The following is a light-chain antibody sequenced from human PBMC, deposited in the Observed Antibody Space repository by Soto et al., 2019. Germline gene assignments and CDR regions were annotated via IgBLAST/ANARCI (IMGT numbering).Light chain of an antibody. V-gene: IGKV3D-15*01. CDR3: LQNNEWPLT. CDR1: QSVGRN. J-gene: IGKJ4*01. CDR2: TAS. Sequence: ETVMTQSPASLSASPGDEATLSCRASQSVGRNVAWYRQKVGQAPRLLIYTASTRATGIPVRFSGSGSGTEFTHTISGRQSGDFATYYCLQNNEWPLTFGGGTKVEIK.